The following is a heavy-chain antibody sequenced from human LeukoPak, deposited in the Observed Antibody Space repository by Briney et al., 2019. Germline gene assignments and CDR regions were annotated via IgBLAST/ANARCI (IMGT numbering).Heavy chain of an antibody. CDR1: GDSVSSNSAA. Sequence: SQTLSLTCAISGDSVSSNSAAWNWIRQSPSRGLEWLGRTYYRSKWYNGYAVSVKSRITINPDTSKNQFSLQLNSVTPEDTAVYYCARGLSSSSMNYYYYYGMDVWGQGTTVTVSS. CDR2: TYYRSKWYN. CDR3: ARGLSSSSMNYYYYYGMDV. J-gene: IGHJ6*02. D-gene: IGHD6-6*01. V-gene: IGHV6-1*01.